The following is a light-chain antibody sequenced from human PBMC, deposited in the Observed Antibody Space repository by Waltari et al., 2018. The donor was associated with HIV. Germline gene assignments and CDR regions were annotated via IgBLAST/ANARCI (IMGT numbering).Light chain of an antibody. J-gene: IGLJ3*02. CDR2: GNH. CDR1: SSNIGTKT. V-gene: IGLV1-44*01. CDR3: AAWDDSLNAWV. Sequence: QPVLTQPPSASGPPGQRVTISCSGSSSNIGTKTVNWYQQLPGSAPKFLMYGNHVRPSGVPDRFSGSKSGTSASLAISGLRSEDEADYYCAAWDDSLNAWVFGGGTKVTVL.